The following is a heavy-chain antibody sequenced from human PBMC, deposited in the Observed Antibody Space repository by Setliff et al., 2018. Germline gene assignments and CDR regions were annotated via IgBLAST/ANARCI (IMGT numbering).Heavy chain of an antibody. D-gene: IGHD2-15*01. V-gene: IGHV3-21*01. CDR3: ARTCSGSGCYAGLES. CDR2: ISSSGSYI. Sequence: NPGGSLRLSCAASGFTLSSYSMNWVRQAPGKGLEWVSSISSSGSYIYYGDSVKGRFTISRDNSKNTLYLQMNSLRPEDTAVYYCARTCSGSGCYAGLESWGQGTPVTVSS. J-gene: IGHJ4*02. CDR1: GFTLSSYS.